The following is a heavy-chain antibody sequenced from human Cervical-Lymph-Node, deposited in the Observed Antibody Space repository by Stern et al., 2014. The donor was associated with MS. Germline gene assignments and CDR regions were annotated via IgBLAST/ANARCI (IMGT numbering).Heavy chain of an antibody. V-gene: IGHV3-9*01. J-gene: IGHJ6*02. CDR2: ISWNSGSI. Sequence: QLVESGGGLVQPGRSLRLSFAASGFTFDDYAMHLVRQAPGWGLGWVSGISWNSGSIGYAASVKGRFTISRDNAKNSLYLQMNSLRAEDTALYYCAKDMGYSYGYNYGMDVWGQGTTVTVSS. CDR3: AKDMGYSYGYNYGMDV. D-gene: IGHD5-18*01. CDR1: GFTFDDYA.